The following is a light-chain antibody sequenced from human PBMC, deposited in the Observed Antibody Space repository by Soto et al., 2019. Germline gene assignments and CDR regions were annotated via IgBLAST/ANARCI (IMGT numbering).Light chain of an antibody. CDR1: ASNIGSKS. CDR3: AAWDDSMDEYV. V-gene: IGLV1-44*01. Sequence: QSVLTQPPSASGTPGQRVTISCSGSASNIGSKSVNWYQQSPGTAPKLLIYSSIYRPSGVPARMSASKSGTSASLAISGLQSEDEADYYCAAWDDSMDEYVFGTGTKVTVL. J-gene: IGLJ1*01. CDR2: SSI.